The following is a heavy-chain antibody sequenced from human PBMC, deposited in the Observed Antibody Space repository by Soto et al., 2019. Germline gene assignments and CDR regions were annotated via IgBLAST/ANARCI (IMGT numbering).Heavy chain of an antibody. CDR1: GYTFTSYY. V-gene: IGHV1-69*13. Sequence: SVKVSCKASGYTFTSYYMHWVRQAPGQGLEWMGGIIPIFGTANYAQKFQGRVTITADESTSTAYMELSSLRSEDTAVYYCARASSGGTFDYWGQGTLVTVSS. J-gene: IGHJ4*02. D-gene: IGHD2-15*01. CDR3: ARASSGGTFDY. CDR2: IIPIFGTA.